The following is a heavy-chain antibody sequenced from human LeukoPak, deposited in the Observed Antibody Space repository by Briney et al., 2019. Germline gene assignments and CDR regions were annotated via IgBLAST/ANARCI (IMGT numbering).Heavy chain of an antibody. V-gene: IGHV4-39*07. J-gene: IGHJ4*02. CDR1: GGSISSSPYY. CDR3: ARGSSHYYDSSGPGGNTFDY. D-gene: IGHD3-22*01. CDR2: IYHSGST. Sequence: SETLSLTCTVSGGSISSSPYYWGWIRQPPGKGLEWIGSIYHSGSTNYNPSLKSRVTISVDKSKNQFSLKLSSVTAADTAVYYCARGSSHYYDSSGPGGNTFDYWGQGTLVTVSS.